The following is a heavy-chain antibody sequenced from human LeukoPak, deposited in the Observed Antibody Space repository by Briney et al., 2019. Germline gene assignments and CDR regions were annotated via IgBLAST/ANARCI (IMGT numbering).Heavy chain of an antibody. V-gene: IGHV3-64*01. CDR2: ISSSGTST. J-gene: IGHJ3*02. CDR3: ARGGTMILDPFDM. Sequence: GGSLRLSCAASGVTFSSYALHWVRQAPGKGLEYVSAISSSGTSTYYANSVKGRFTISRDNSMNTLYLQMGSLRAEDMAVYYCARGGTMILDPFDMSGQGTMVTVSS. D-gene: IGHD3-22*01. CDR1: GVTFSSYA.